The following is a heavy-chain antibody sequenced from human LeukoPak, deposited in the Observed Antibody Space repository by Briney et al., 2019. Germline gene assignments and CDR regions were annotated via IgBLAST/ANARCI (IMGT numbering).Heavy chain of an antibody. J-gene: IGHJ4*02. CDR1: GFTFSSYG. Sequence: PGGSLRLSCAASGFTFSSYGMNWVRQAPGKGLEWVSYISSSSSTIYYADSVKGRFTISRDNAKNSLYLQMNSLRAEDTAVYYCARAPPLLLRNYFDYWGQGTLVTVSS. V-gene: IGHV3-48*01. D-gene: IGHD3-22*01. CDR2: ISSSSSTI. CDR3: ARAPPLLLRNYFDY.